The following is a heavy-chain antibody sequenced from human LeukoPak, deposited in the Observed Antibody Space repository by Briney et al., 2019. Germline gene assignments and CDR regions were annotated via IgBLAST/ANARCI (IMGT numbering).Heavy chain of an antibody. D-gene: IGHD3-16*02. CDR1: GFSISNGYY. J-gene: IGHJ4*02. V-gene: IGHV4-38-2*02. CDR2: IFHSGTT. CDR3: ARLEITFGGNIVN. Sequence: PSETLSLTCTVYGFSISNGYYWGWIRQPPGKGLGWSGSIFHSGTTYYSPSLKSRVTISVATSKNQFSLRLSSVTAADTAVYYCARLEITFGGNIVNWGQGTLVTVSS.